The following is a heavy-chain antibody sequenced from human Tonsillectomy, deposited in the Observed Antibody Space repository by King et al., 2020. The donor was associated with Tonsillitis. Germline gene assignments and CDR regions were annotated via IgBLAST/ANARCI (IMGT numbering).Heavy chain of an antibody. Sequence: VQLVESGGGLVQPGGSLRLSCAASGFTFSSYAMSWVRQAPGKGLEWVSAISGSGGSTYYADSVKGRFTISRDNSKNTLYLQMNSLRAEDTAVYYCAKSFWSGYYNYYSGMDVWGPGTTVTVSS. CDR3: AKSFWSGYYNYYSGMDV. CDR1: GFTFSSYA. J-gene: IGHJ6*02. D-gene: IGHD3-3*01. CDR2: ISGSGGST. V-gene: IGHV3-23*04.